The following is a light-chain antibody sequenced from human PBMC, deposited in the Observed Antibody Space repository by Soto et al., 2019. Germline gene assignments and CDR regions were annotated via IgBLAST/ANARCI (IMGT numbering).Light chain of an antibody. CDR1: QGIGSW. Sequence: DIQMTQSPSFVSASIGDRVTITCRASQGIGSWLAWYQQVPGRAPRLLIFPASPFQSGVSSRFRGIVSGTDFTLTITSLQPEDFATYFCLQANLFPVTFVEGTKVEMK. V-gene: IGKV1-12*01. CDR2: PAS. CDR3: LQANLFPVT. J-gene: IGKJ4*01.